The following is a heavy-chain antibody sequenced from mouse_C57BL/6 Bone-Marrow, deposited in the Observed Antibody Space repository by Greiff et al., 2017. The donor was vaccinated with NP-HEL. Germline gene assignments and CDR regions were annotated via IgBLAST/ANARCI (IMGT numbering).Heavy chain of an antibody. Sequence: QVQLQQPGAELVKPGASVKLSCKASGYTFTSYWMQWVKQRPGQGLEWIGEIDPSDSYTNYNQKFKGKATLTVDTPSSTAYMQLSSLTSEDSAVYYCARSLYSNYGFAYWGQGTLVTVSA. D-gene: IGHD2-5*01. J-gene: IGHJ3*01. V-gene: IGHV1-50*01. CDR3: ARSLYSNYGFAY. CDR1: GYTFTSYW. CDR2: IDPSDSYT.